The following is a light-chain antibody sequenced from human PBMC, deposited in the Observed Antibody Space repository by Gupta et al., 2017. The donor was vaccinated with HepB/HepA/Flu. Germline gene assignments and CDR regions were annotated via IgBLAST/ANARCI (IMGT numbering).Light chain of an antibody. Sequence: SSALTQPPSVSVSPGPTASITCSGDKLGDEYACWYQQKPGQSPVLVIYQDSKRPAGNPERFSGSSSGNTATLTIAGTQDMEEADYYCQARASSRVVFGTGTKVTVL. J-gene: IGLJ1*01. V-gene: IGLV3-1*01. CDR2: QDS. CDR3: QARASSRVV. CDR1: KLGDEY.